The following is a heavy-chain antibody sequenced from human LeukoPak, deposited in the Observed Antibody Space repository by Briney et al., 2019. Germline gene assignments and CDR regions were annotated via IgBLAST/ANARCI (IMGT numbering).Heavy chain of an antibody. D-gene: IGHD3-9*01. V-gene: IGHV3-21*01. CDR2: IISSSSYI. J-gene: IGHJ4*01. Sequence: GGSLRLSCAASGFTFSSYSMNWVRQAPGKGLEWVSSIISSSSYIYYADSVKGRFTITRDNAKNSLYLQMNSLRAEDTAVYYCARDVGAYDLLTGYQWYYFDYWGQEPWSPSPQ. CDR3: ARDVGAYDLLTGYQWYYFDY. CDR1: GFTFSSYS.